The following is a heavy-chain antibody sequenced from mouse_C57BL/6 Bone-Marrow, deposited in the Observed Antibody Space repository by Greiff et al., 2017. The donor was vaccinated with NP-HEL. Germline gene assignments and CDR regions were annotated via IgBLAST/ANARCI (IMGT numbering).Heavy chain of an antibody. Sequence: VQLKQSGAELVRPGASVKLSCTASGFNIKDDYMHWVKQRPEQGLEWIGWIDPENGDTEYASKFQGKATITADTSSNTAYLQLSSLTSEDTAVYYCTTPYYYGSSTYAMDYWGQGTSVTVSS. CDR3: TTPYYYGSSTYAMDY. J-gene: IGHJ4*01. V-gene: IGHV14-4*01. D-gene: IGHD1-1*01. CDR1: GFNIKDDY. CDR2: IDPENGDT.